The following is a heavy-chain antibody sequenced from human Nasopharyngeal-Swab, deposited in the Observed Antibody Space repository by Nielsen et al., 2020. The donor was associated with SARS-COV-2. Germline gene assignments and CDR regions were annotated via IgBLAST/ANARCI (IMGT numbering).Heavy chain of an antibody. V-gene: IGHV5-51*01. CDR2: ISPGDSSI. D-gene: IGHD2-21*02. CDR3: ARRGDCNGNPCYSDY. J-gene: IGHJ4*02. CDR1: GYSFTNYW. Sequence: GESLKISCTASGYSFTNYWIGWVRQMPGTGLEWMGLISPGDSSIRYIPSFQGQVTISVDKSISTTYLQWSNLKASDAATYYCARRGDCNGNPCYSDYWGQGTLVTVSS.